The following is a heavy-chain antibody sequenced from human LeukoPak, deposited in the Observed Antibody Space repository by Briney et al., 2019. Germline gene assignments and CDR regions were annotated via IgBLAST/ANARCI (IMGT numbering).Heavy chain of an antibody. CDR3: ARVDYGNWFDP. CDR1: GYTLTSYG. Sequence: ASVEVSCKASGYTLTSYGISWVRQAPGQGLEWMGWISAYNGNTNYAQKLQGRVTMTTDTSTSTAYMELRSLRSDDTAVYYCARVDYGNWFDPWGQGTLVTVSS. J-gene: IGHJ5*02. D-gene: IGHD4-17*01. CDR2: ISAYNGNT. V-gene: IGHV1-18*01.